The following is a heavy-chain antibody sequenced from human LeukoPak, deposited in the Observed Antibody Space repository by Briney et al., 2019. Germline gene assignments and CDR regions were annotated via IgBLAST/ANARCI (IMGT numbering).Heavy chain of an antibody. CDR2: IYYSGST. CDR3: ARVGSSYYDSSGYYYPGYFDY. D-gene: IGHD3-22*01. V-gene: IGHV4-59*01. Sequence: SETLSLTCTVSGGSISSYYWSWIRQPPGKGLEWTGYIYYSGSTNYNPSLKSRVTISVDTSKNQFSLKLSSVTAADTAVYYCARVGSSYYDSSGYYYPGYFDYWGQGTLVTVSS. CDR1: GGSISSYY. J-gene: IGHJ4*02.